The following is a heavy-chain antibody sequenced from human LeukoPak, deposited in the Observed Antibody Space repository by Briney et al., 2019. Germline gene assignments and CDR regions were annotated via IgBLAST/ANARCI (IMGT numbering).Heavy chain of an antibody. Sequence: GASVKVSCKASGYTFTSYGISWVRQAPGQGLEWMGWISAYNGNANYAQKLQGRVTMTTDTSTSTAYMELRSLRSDDTAVYYCARGRGIYYYGSGTHIDWDYWGQGTLVTVSS. CDR3: ARGRGIYYYGSGTHIDWDY. CDR1: GYTFTSYG. J-gene: IGHJ4*02. CDR2: ISAYNGNA. V-gene: IGHV1-18*01. D-gene: IGHD3-10*01.